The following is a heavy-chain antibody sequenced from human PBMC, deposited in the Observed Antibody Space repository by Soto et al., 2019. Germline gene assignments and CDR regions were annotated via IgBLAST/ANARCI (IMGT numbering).Heavy chain of an antibody. J-gene: IGHJ6*02. V-gene: IGHV4-34*01. D-gene: IGHD3-3*01. CDR1: GGSFSGYY. CDR2: INHSGST. Sequence: SETLSLTCAVYGGSFSGYYWSWIRQPPGKGLEWIGEINHSGSTNYNPSLKSRVAISVDTSKNQFSLKLSSVTAADTAVYYCARANDFWSGYSNYGMDVWGQGTTVTVSS. CDR3: ARANDFWSGYSNYGMDV.